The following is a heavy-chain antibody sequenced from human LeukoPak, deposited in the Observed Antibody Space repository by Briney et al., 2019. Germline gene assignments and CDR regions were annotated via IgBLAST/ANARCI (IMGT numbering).Heavy chain of an antibody. D-gene: IGHD5-18*01. Sequence: GGSLRLPCAASGFTFTNYAMNWVRQAPGKGLEWVSYISSSGSTIYYADSVKGRFTISRDNAKNSLYLQMNSLRAEDTAVYYCARDSGYTAMAHHPFDYWGQGTLVTVSS. J-gene: IGHJ4*02. CDR3: ARDSGYTAMAHHPFDY. CDR1: GFTFTNYA. CDR2: ISSSGSTI. V-gene: IGHV3-48*04.